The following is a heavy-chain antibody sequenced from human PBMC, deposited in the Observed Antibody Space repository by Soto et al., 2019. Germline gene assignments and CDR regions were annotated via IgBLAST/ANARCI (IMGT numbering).Heavy chain of an antibody. Sequence: QVQLVQSGAEVKKPGSSVQFSCKASGGTFSSYAISWVRQDPGQGLEWMGGIINIFGISNYAQKIQGRVTINANKYRRSADMELSRMRPEDTAVYYCVREGLGVDYGDCNRFCPWGQGTLVTVSS. CDR2: IINIFGIS. J-gene: IGHJ5*02. V-gene: IGHV1-69*17. CDR1: GGTFSSYA. D-gene: IGHD4-17*01. CDR3: VREGLGVDYGDCNRFCP.